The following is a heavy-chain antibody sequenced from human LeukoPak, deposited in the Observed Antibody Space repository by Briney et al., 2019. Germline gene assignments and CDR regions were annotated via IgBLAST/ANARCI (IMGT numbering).Heavy chain of an antibody. CDR3: ARDKGVYSSSSVFDY. CDR2: ISSSSSYI. D-gene: IGHD6-6*01. Sequence: PGGSLRLSCAASGFTFSSYSMNWVRQAPGKGLEWVSSISSSSSYIYYADSVKGRFTISRDNAKNSLYLQMNSLRAEDTAVYYCARDKGVYSSSSVFDYWGQGTLVTVSS. J-gene: IGHJ4*02. V-gene: IGHV3-21*01. CDR1: GFTFSSYS.